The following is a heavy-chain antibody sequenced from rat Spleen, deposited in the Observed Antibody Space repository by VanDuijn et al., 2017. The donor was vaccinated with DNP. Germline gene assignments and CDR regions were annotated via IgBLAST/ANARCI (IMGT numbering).Heavy chain of an antibody. CDR2: INYDDFNT. J-gene: IGHJ2*01. CDR3: ATHLHTYLGSYFDY. Sequence: EVQLVESGGGLVQPGRSLKLSCAASGFTFSDYNMAWVRQAPKKGLEWVATINYDDFNTHYRDSVKGQFTISRDNAQNTLYLQVDSLRSEDTATYYCATHLHTYLGSYFDYWGQGVMVTVSS. V-gene: IGHV5-7*01. D-gene: IGHD2-1*01. CDR1: GFTFSDYN.